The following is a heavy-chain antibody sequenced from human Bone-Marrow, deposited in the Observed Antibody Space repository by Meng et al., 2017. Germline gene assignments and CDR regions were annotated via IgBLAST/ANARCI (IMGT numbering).Heavy chain of an antibody. J-gene: IGHJ5*02. D-gene: IGHD6-13*01. CDR1: GGFFSNYY. CDR3: ARGEGRQQLIRRPRFDP. V-gene: IGHV4-34*01. Sequence: SDTLSPTCAVHGGFFSNYYWSWIPQPPGKGLEWIGEIYHSGGTNYNPSLKSRVSKSVDTSKNQFSLKLSSVTAADTAVYYCARGEGRQQLIRRPRFDPWGQGTLVTVSS. CDR2: IYHSGGT.